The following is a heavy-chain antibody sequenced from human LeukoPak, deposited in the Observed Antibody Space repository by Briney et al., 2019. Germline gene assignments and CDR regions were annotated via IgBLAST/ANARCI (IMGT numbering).Heavy chain of an antibody. V-gene: IGHV3-23*01. J-gene: IGHJ4*02. D-gene: IGHD3-9*01. CDR1: GFTFTTYV. CDR2: ISGRGGST. Sequence: GPLRLSCVASGFTFTTYVMNWVRQAPGKGLEWVSGISGRGGSTYYADSVKGRFTISRDNSKNTLYLQMNSLRAEDTAVYYCAKGTYFDWPLSLFDYWGQGTLVTVSS. CDR3: AKGTYFDWPLSLFDY.